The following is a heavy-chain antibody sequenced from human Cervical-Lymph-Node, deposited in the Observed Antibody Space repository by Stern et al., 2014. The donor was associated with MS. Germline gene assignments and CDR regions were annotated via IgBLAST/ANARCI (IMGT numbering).Heavy chain of an antibody. Sequence: QVQLVQSGAEVKKPGASVKVSCKASGYTFTSYGISWVRQAPGQGLEWMGWISAYNGNTNYAQKLQGRVTMTTDTSTSTAYMELRSLRSDDTAVYYCARDRYDILTGPHYGNWFDPWGQGTLVTVSS. D-gene: IGHD3-9*01. CDR2: ISAYNGNT. J-gene: IGHJ5*02. CDR3: ARDRYDILTGPHYGNWFDP. CDR1: GYTFTSYG. V-gene: IGHV1-18*01.